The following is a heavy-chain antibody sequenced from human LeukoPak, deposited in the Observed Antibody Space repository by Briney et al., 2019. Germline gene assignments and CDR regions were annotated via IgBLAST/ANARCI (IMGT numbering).Heavy chain of an antibody. Sequence: GGSLRLSCADSGFVFSNYGFSCVRQAPGKGLEWVSYISSSSSTISYADSVRGRFITSRDNAQKLLYLQMHGLRDEDTAVYYCARDHILYSGSFPLGYWGQGTLVTVSS. V-gene: IGHV3-48*02. CDR3: ARDHILYSGSFPLGY. CDR2: ISSSSSTI. J-gene: IGHJ4*02. CDR1: GFVFSNYG. D-gene: IGHD1-26*01.